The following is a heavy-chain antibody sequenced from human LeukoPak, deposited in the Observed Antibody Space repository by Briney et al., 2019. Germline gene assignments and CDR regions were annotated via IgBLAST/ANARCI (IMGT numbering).Heavy chain of an antibody. CDR1: GGTFSSYA. CDR2: IIPIFGTA. D-gene: IGHD4-17*01. Sequence: GASVKVSCKASGGTFSSYAISWVRQAPGQGLEWMGGIIPIFGTANYAQKFQGRVTITADESTSTAYMELSSLRSEDTAVYYCARTTGDYGPGAFDIWGQGTMVTVSS. J-gene: IGHJ3*02. V-gene: IGHV1-69*13. CDR3: ARTTGDYGPGAFDI.